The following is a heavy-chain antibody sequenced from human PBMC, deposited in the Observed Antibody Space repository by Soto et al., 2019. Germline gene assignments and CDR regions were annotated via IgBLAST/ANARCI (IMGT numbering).Heavy chain of an antibody. V-gene: IGHV2-26*01. Sequence: KESGPVLVKPTETLTLTCTVSGFSLSNPRMGVSWIRQPPGKALEWLAHIFSNDEKSYSTSLKSRVTISRDTSKSQVVLTMTNMDPVDTATYYCARIQRISMIVVSKPYFDYWGQGTLVTVSS. CDR3: ARIQRISMIVVSKPYFDY. D-gene: IGHD3-22*01. CDR1: GFSLSNPRMG. CDR2: IFSNDEK. J-gene: IGHJ4*02.